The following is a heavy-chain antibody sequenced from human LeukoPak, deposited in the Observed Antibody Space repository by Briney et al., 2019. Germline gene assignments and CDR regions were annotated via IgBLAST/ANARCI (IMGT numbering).Heavy chain of an antibody. CDR2: ISYDGSNK. CDR3: ARELFKNRADY. V-gene: IGHV3-30-3*01. CDR1: GFTFSSYA. Sequence: GGSLRLSCAASGFTFSSYAMHWVRQAPGKGLEWVAVISYDGSNKYYADSVKGRFTISRDNAKSTLYLQMNSLRAEDTAVYYCARELFKNRADYWGQGTLVTVSS. J-gene: IGHJ4*02. D-gene: IGHD1-14*01.